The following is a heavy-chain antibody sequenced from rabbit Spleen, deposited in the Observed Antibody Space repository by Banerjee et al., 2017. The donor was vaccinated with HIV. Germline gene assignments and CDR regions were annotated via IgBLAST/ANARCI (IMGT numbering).Heavy chain of an antibody. Sequence: QEQLVASGGGLVQPEGSLTLTCTASGFSFSTSYYMCWVRQAPGKGLEWIACINTSGGITWYASWANGRFTISRSTSLNTVTLQMTSLTVADTAMYFCARDLPDIVGWNFGWWGQGTLVTVS. CDR1: GFSFSTSYY. J-gene: IGHJ4*01. D-gene: IGHD4-1*01. CDR3: ARDLPDIVGWNFGW. V-gene: IGHV1S43*01. CDR2: INTSGGIT.